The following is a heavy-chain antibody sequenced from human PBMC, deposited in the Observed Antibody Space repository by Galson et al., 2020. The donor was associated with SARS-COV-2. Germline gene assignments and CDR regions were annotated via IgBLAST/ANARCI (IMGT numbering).Heavy chain of an antibody. Sequence: SQASATLSLTCAVYGESFSGYYWTWIRQPPGKGLEWIGQINDSGSDNYNASLKSRVTISADTSKNQFSLKMRSLTAADTAVYYCARGRGLAATVDYWGQGTLVTGSS. CDR1: GESFSGYY. V-gene: IGHV4-34*01. CDR2: INDSGSD. CDR3: ARGRGLAATVDY. J-gene: IGHJ4*02.